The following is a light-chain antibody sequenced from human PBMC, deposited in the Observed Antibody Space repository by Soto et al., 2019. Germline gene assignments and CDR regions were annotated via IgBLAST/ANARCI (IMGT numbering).Light chain of an antibody. CDR2: EVS. Sequence: QSALTQPPSASGSPGQSVTISCTGTSSDVGGYNYVSWYQQHPGKAHKLMIYEVSKRPSGVPDRFSGSKSGNTASLTVSGLRAEDEDDYYCSSFAGSNNLVFGGGTKLTVL. J-gene: IGLJ2*01. CDR1: SSDVGGYNY. V-gene: IGLV2-8*01. CDR3: SSFAGSNNLV.